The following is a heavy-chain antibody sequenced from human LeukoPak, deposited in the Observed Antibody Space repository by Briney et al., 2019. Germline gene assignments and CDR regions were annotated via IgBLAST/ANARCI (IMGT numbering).Heavy chain of an antibody. D-gene: IGHD6-19*01. J-gene: IGHJ4*02. CDR2: ISSSSSSI. V-gene: IGHV3-48*01. Sequence: GGSLRLSCAASGFIFSSYGMNWVRQAPGKGLEWVSYISSSSSSIYYADSVKGRFTISRDNSKSTLLLQMNSLRAEDTAVYYCAKVRWDNSGWYYLDSWGQGTLVTVSS. CDR1: GFIFSSYG. CDR3: AKVRWDNSGWYYLDS.